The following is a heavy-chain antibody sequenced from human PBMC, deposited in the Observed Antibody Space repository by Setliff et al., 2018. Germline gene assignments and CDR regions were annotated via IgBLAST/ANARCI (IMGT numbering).Heavy chain of an antibody. CDR2: INYRGST. CDR1: GDSMNSGPHYY. V-gene: IGHV4-39*02. D-gene: IGHD6-6*01. Sequence: SETLSLTCTVSGDSMNSGPHYYWGWIRQSPGKGLEWIGSINYRGSTYDNPSLKSRVTMSVDTSKSHFSLRLSSVTAADTAVYYCARMAVRVASRPSSPLEYYYYMDFWGKGATVTVSS. J-gene: IGHJ6*03. CDR3: ARMAVRVASRPSSPLEYYYYMDF.